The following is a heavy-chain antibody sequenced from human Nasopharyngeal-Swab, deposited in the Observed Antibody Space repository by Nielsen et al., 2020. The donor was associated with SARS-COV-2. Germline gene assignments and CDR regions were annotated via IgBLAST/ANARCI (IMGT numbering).Heavy chain of an antibody. CDR3: VSQGSGSYYLLYYYGMDV. V-gene: IGHV4-39*01. CDR2: IYYSGST. Sequence: WIRQPPGKGLEWIGSIYYSGSTYYNPSLKSRVTISVDTSKNQFSLKLSSVTAADTAVYYCVSQGSGSYYLLYYYGMDVWGQGTTVTVSS. D-gene: IGHD1-26*01. J-gene: IGHJ6*02.